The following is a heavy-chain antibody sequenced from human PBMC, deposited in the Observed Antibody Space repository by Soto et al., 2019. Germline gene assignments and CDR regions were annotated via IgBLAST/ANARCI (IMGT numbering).Heavy chain of an antibody. CDR2: TYYRSKWYN. Sequence: SQTLSLTCAISGDSVSSNSAAWNWIRQSPSRGLEWLGRTYYRSKWYNDYAVSVKSRITISPDTSKNQFSLQLNSVTPEDTAVYYCARDGERDTAMAPGFGYYYYGMDVWGQGTTVTVSS. V-gene: IGHV6-1*01. CDR1: GDSVSSNSAA. CDR3: ARDGERDTAMAPGFGYYYYGMDV. J-gene: IGHJ6*02. D-gene: IGHD5-18*01.